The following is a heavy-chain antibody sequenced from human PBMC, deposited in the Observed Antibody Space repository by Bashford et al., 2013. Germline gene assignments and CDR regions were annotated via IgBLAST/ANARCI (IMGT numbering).Heavy chain of an antibody. Sequence: VRQAPGKGLVWVSRINSDGSSTSYADSVKGRFTISRDNAKNSLYLQMSSLRAEDTAVYYCAREAVSAFDMWGQGDRGHRLL. D-gene: IGHD6-19*01. J-gene: IGHJ3*02. CDR2: INSDGSST. CDR3: AREAVSAFDM. V-gene: IGHV3-74*01.